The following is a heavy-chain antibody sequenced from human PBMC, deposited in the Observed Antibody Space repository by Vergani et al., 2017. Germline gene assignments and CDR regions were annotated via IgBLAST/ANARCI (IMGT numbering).Heavy chain of an antibody. CDR1: GYTFTSYY. J-gene: IGHJ3*02. D-gene: IGHD2-15*01. V-gene: IGHV1-46*01. Sequence: QVQLVQSGAEVKKPGASVKVSCKASGYTFTSYYMHWVRQAPGQGLEWMGIINPSGGSTSYAQKFQGRVTMTRDTSTSTVYMELSSLRSEDTAVYYCARELGYCSGGSCYEGAFDIWGQGTMVTVSS. CDR3: ARELGYCSGGSCYEGAFDI. CDR2: INPSGGST.